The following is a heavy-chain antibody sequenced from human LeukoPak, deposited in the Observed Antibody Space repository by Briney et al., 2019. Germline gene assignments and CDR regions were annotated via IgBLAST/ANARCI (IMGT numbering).Heavy chain of an antibody. D-gene: IGHD1-26*01. V-gene: IGHV3-30*18. CDR1: GFTFSSYG. CDR2: ISYDGSNK. CDR3: AKDWIVGATGH. Sequence: GRSLRLSCAASGFTFSSYGMHWVRQAPGKGLEWVAVISYDGSNKYYADSVKGRFTISRDNSKNTLYLQMNSLRAEDTAVYYCAKDWIVGATGHWGQGTPVTVSS. J-gene: IGHJ4*02.